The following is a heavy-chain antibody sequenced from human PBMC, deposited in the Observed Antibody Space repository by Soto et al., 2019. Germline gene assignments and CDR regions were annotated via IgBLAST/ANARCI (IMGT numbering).Heavy chain of an antibody. J-gene: IGHJ5*02. CDR3: GRAHLGTDRYILEPFDP. CDR2: TYYRSKWYN. CDR1: GDSVSSNSAT. V-gene: IGHV6-1*01. Sequence: SQTLSLTCAISGDSVSSNSATWNWIRQSPSRGLEWLGRTYYRSKWYNDYAISVKSRITINPDTSKNQFSLQLSSVIPEDTAVYYCGRAHLGTDRYILEPFDPWGQGTLVTVSS. D-gene: IGHD1-1*01.